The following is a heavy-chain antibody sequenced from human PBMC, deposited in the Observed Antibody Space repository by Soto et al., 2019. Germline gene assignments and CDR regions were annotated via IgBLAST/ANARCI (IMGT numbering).Heavy chain of an antibody. CDR2: INSDGARI. D-gene: IGHD1-1*01. V-gene: IGHV3-74*03. CDR1: GFTFTHYR. CDR3: ARAGDWNYVQDF. Sequence: EVQLVESGGGFVQPGGSLRLSCAASGFTFTHYRIHWVRQPPGKGLEWVGRINSDGARIEYGDSVTGRFTISRDNAHNMVFVKMNTLHDEDSGVYFSARAGDWNYVQDFWGQGTLVTVSS. J-gene: IGHJ4*02.